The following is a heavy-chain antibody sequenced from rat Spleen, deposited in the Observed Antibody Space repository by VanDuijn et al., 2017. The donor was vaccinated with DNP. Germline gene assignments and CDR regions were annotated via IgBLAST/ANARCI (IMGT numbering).Heavy chain of an antibody. J-gene: IGHJ2*01. CDR1: GYSITSNY. CDR2: ISYSGST. CDR3: ARFGGGPDF. D-gene: IGHD4-3*01. V-gene: IGHV3-1*01. Sequence: EVQLQESGSGLVKPSQSLSLTCSVTGYSITSNYWGWIRKFPGNKMEYIGHISYSGSTNYNPSLKSRISITRDTSKNHFFLHLNSVTTEDTATYFCARFGGGPDFWGQGVMVTVSS.